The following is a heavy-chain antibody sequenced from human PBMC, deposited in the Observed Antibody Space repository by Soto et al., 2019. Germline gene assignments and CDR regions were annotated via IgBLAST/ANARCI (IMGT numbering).Heavy chain of an antibody. V-gene: IGHV4-31*03. CDR2: IYYSGST. CDR1: GGSISSGGYY. CDR3: ARVTRGLMNYYGSGSYSWFDP. Sequence: SETLSLTCTVCGGSISSGGYYWSWIRQHPXKGLEWIGYIYYSGSTYYNPSLKSRVTISVDTSKNQFSLKLSSVTAADTAVYYCARVTRGLMNYYGSGSYSWFDPWGQGTLVTVSS. D-gene: IGHD3-10*01. J-gene: IGHJ5*02.